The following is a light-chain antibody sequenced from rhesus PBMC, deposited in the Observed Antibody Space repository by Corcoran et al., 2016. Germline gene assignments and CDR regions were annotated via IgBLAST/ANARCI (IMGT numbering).Light chain of an antibody. CDR3: QQHNNYPPT. V-gene: IGKV1S14*01. J-gene: IGKJ1*01. Sequence: DIQMTQSPSSLSASVGDTVTITCRASQGISNYLAWYQQKPGKAPKPLIYYASNLENGVPSRFSGSGVGTDFTLTISSLQPEDCAIYYCQQHNNYPPTFGQGTKVEIK. CDR1: QGISNY. CDR2: YAS.